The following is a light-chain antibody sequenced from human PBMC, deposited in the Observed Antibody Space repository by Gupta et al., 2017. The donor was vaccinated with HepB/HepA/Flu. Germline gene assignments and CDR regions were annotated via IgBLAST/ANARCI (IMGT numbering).Light chain of an antibody. CDR3: ASFCARGV. CDR1: SSDIGTYNY. J-gene: IGLJ3*02. CDR2: DVS. Sequence: QSALTHPASVSGSPGQPITISCTGTSSDIGTYNYFSWYQQHPGKAPKLMIYDVSNRPSGVSNRFSGSKSGNTASLTISGLQAAAEAHYFCASFCARGVFGGGTKLTVL. V-gene: IGLV2-14*03.